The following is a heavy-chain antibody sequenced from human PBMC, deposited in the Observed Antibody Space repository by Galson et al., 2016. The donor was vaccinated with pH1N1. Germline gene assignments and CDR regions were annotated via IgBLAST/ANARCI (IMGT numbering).Heavy chain of an antibody. J-gene: IGHJ3*02. CDR3: SKDHSLHLWLQGAFDI. CDR1: GFTFSTYT. D-gene: IGHD5-18*01. CDR2: ISGSGLST. Sequence: SLRLSCAASGFTFSTYTVYWVRQSPGKGLEWVSSISGSGLSTYYADSVKGRFTISWDNSKNTLYLQMNSLRAEDTAVYYCSKDHSLHLWLQGAFDIWGQGTRVTVSS. V-gene: IGHV3-23*01.